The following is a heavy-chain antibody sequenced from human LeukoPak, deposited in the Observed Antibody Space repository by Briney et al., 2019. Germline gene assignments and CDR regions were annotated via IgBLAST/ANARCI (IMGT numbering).Heavy chain of an antibody. CDR1: GGSISSYY. CDR2: IYTSGST. CDR3: ARRRDFIDY. D-gene: IGHD3/OR15-3a*01. J-gene: IGHJ4*02. Sequence: PETLSLTCTVSGGSISSYYWSWIRQPPGKGLEWIGYIYTSGSTNYNPSLKSRVTISVDTSKNQFSLKLSSVTAADTAVYYCARRRDFIDYWGQGTLVTVSS. V-gene: IGHV4-4*09.